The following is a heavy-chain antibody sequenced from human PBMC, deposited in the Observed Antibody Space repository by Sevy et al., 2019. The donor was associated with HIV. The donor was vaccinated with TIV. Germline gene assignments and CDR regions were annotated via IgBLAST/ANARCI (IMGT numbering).Heavy chain of an antibody. J-gene: IGHJ4*02. V-gene: IGHV3-9*01. CDR3: AKDQPSLGVADQFDY. D-gene: IGHD3-3*01. Sequence: GGSLRLSCAASGFTFEAYAMHWVRLSPGKGLEWVSGITWNSGTIGYADSVKGRFIISRDNAKNSLYLQINSLRPEDTGFYYCAKDQPSLGVADQFDYWGQGTLVTVSS. CDR1: GFTFEAYA. CDR2: ITWNSGTI.